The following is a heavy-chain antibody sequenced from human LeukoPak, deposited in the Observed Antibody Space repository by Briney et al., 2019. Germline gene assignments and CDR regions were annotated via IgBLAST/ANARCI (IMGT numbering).Heavy chain of an antibody. J-gene: IGHJ5*02. CDR2: IYYSGST. CDR3: ARITPPGWFDP. Sequence: PSETLSLTCTVSGGSISSYYWSWIRQPPGKGLEWIGYIYYSGSTNYNPSLKSRVTISVDTSKNQFSLKLSSVTAADTAVYYCARITPPGWFDPWGQGTLVTVSS. CDR1: GGSISSYY. D-gene: IGHD3-16*01. V-gene: IGHV4-59*01.